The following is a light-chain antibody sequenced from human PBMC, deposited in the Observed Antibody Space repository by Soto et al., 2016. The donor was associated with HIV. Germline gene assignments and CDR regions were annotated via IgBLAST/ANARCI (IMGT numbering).Light chain of an antibody. Sequence: EIVMTQSPLSLPVTPGEPASISCRSSQSLLHSNGYYYLTWYLQRPGQSPRRLISLGSDRASGVPDRFSGSGSGTDFTLRISRVEAEDVGVYYCMQTLQNLFSFGRGTIVDIK. CDR1: QSLLHSNGYYY. CDR2: LGS. J-gene: IGKJ3*01. CDR3: MQTLQNLFS. V-gene: IGKV2-28*01.